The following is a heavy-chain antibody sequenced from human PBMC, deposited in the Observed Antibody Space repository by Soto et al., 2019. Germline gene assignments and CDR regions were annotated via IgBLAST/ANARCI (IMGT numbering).Heavy chain of an antibody. Sequence: QVQLVQSGAEVKKPGSSVKVSCKASGGTFSSYGISWVRQAPGQGLEWMGGSIPVVGTANYAQKFQGRVTITADESTSTACMELSSLRSEDTAVSYCASEGGSASYRYYAMDVWGQGTTVTVSS. CDR1: GGTFSSYG. V-gene: IGHV1-69*12. J-gene: IGHJ6*02. D-gene: IGHD3-10*01. CDR3: ASEGGSASYRYYAMDV. CDR2: SIPVVGTA.